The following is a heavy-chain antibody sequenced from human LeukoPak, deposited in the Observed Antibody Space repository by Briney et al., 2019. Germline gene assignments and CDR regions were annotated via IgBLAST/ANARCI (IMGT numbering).Heavy chain of an antibody. Sequence: GGSLRLSCAASGFTFSSYAMNWVRQAPGKGLEWVSTISTIGDNTFYADSVKGRFTIARDSSMSTLYLQMNSLRAEDMAVYYCAKGTSWINPYYYMDVWGKGSTVTVSS. D-gene: IGHD2-2*01. V-gene: IGHV3-23*01. CDR1: GFTFSSYA. CDR3: AKGTSWINPYYYMDV. CDR2: ISTIGDNT. J-gene: IGHJ6*03.